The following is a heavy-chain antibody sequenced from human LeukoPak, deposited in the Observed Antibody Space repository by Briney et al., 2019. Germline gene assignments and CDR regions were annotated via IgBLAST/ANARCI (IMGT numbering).Heavy chain of an antibody. D-gene: IGHD6-19*01. CDR2: IKGDETST. J-gene: IGHJ4*02. CDR3: AKQPSALAGTYDY. CDR1: GFTFSSYY. V-gene: IGHV3-74*03. Sequence: PGGSLRLSCAASGFTFSSYYMFWVRQAPGKGLAWVSTIKGDETSTKYADSVRGRFTVSRDNARNTLYLQLNSLRAEDTAIYYCAKQPSALAGTYDYWGQGTLVTVSS.